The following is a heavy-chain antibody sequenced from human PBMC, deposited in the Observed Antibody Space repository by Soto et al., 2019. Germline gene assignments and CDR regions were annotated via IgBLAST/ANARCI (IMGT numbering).Heavy chain of an antibody. Sequence: ASVKVSCKASGYTFTNYGISWVRQAPGQGLEWMGWISAYNGNTNYAQKLQGRVTMTTDTSTSTAYMELRSLRSDDTAVYYCARDTSSGYYYGMDVWGQGTTVTVSS. D-gene: IGHD6-6*01. CDR3: ARDTSSGYYYGMDV. V-gene: IGHV1-18*01. CDR2: ISAYNGNT. J-gene: IGHJ6*02. CDR1: GYTFTNYG.